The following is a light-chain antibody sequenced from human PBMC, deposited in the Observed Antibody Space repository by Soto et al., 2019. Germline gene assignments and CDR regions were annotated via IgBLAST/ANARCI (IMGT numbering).Light chain of an antibody. CDR3: QQSYSTPYT. CDR1: QSVSSSY. Sequence: EIVLTQSPGTLSLSPGERATLSCRASQSVSSSYLAWYQQKPGQAPRLLIYGASSRATGIPDRFSGSGSGTDFTLTISRLEPEDFGSYYCQQSYSTPYTFGQGTKVEIK. CDR2: GAS. J-gene: IGKJ2*01. V-gene: IGKV3-20*01.